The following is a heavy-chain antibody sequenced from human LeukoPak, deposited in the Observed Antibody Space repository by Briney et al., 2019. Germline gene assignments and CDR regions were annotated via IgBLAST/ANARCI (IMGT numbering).Heavy chain of an antibody. CDR1: GFTFSSYT. CDR2: IRHSDGST. D-gene: IGHD1-1*01. CDR3: AKGLETESRLDS. V-gene: IGHV3-23*01. J-gene: IGHJ4*02. Sequence: GGSLRLSCAASGFTFSSYTMYWVRQAPGKGLEWVSGIRHSDGSTYYADAVKGRFTISSDKSKNTLFLQMNSLRAEDTALYYCAKGLETESRLDSWGQGTLVTVSS.